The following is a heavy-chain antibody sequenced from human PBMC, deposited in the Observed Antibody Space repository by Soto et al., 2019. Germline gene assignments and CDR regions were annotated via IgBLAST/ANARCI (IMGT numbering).Heavy chain of an antibody. J-gene: IGHJ6*02. V-gene: IGHV1-69*13. D-gene: IGHD6-13*01. CDR2: IIPIFGAA. Sequence: ASVKVSCKASGGTFSSYAISWVRQAPGQGLEWMGGIIPIFGAANYAQKFQGRVTLTADESTSTAYMEPSSLRSEDTAVYYCARAQQQLVFYGKDVWGQGTTVTVSS. CDR1: GGTFSSYA. CDR3: ARAQQQLVFYGKDV.